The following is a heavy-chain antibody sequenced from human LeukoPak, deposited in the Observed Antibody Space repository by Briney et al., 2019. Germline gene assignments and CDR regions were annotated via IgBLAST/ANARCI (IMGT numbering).Heavy chain of an antibody. J-gene: IGHJ5*02. V-gene: IGHV4-39*07. CDR3: AGNYAITLVRGSPSWFDP. CDR1: GGSISSSSYY. Sequence: SETLSLTCTVSGGSISSSSYYWGWIRQPPGKGLEWIGSIFYSGSTYYNPSLKSRVTISLDTSKNQFSLKLSSVTAADTAVYYCAGNYAITLVRGSPSWFDPWGQGTLVTVSS. CDR2: IFYSGST. D-gene: IGHD3-10*01.